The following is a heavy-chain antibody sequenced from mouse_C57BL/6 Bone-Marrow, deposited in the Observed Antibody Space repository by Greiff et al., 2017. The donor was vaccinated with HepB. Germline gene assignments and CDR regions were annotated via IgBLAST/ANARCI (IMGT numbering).Heavy chain of an antibody. CDR2: IYPGGGYT. Sequence: QVQLQQSGAELVRPGTSVKMSCKASGYTFTNYWIGWAKQRPGHGLEWIGDIYPGGGYTKYNEKFKGKATLTADKSSSTAYMQFSSLTSEDSSIYYCARWVLRRGGYFDYWGQGTTLTVSS. J-gene: IGHJ2*01. V-gene: IGHV1-63*01. CDR1: GYTFTNYW. CDR3: ARWVLRRGGYFDY. D-gene: IGHD2-4*01.